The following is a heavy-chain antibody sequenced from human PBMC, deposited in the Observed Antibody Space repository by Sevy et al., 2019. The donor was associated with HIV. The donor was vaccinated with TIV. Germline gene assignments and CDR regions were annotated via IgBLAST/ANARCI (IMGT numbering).Heavy chain of an antibody. CDR1: GFTFSSYS. CDR3: VSPAYCSSTSCTAYYYYGMDV. J-gene: IGHJ6*02. CDR2: ISSSGSTI. Sequence: GGSLRLSCAASGFTFSSYSMNWVRQAPGKGLEWVAYISSSGSTIYYAESVKGRFTISRDNAKNSLYLQMNSLRAEDTAMYYCVSPAYCSSTSCTAYYYYGMDVWGQGTTVTVSS. D-gene: IGHD2-2*01. V-gene: IGHV3-48*01.